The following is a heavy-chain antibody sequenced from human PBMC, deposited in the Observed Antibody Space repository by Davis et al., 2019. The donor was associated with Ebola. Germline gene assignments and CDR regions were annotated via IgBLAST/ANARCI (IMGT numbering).Heavy chain of an antibody. CDR2: IYYSGST. CDR3: ARDRGRGYSYGYPSWLKGNGMDV. J-gene: IGHJ6*02. Sequence: LRLSCTVSGGSISSGDYYWSWIRQPPGKGLEWIGYIYYSGSTYYNPSLKSRVTISVDTSKNQFSLKLSSVTAADTAVYYCARDRGRGYSYGYPSWLKGNGMDVWGQGTTVTVSS. D-gene: IGHD5-18*01. V-gene: IGHV4-30-4*01. CDR1: GGSISSGDYY.